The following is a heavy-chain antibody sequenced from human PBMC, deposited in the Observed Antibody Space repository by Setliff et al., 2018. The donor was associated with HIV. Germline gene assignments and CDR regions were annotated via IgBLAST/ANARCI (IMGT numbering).Heavy chain of an antibody. D-gene: IGHD6-13*01. CDR3: AREHSTTWPYFDF. CDR1: GYTFSDYD. Sequence: ASVKVSCKASGYTFSDYDVAWVRQAPGQGLEWMGWISGYSGHTSYAQKIQGRATMTTDTSTSTAYMELRSLRSDDTAVYFCAREHSTTWPYFDFWGQGTLVTVSS. CDR2: ISGYSGHT. J-gene: IGHJ4*02. V-gene: IGHV1-18*01.